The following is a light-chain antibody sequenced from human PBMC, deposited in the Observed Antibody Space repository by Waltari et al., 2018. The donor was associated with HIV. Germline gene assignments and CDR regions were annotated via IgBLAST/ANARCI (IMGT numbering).Light chain of an antibody. Sequence: EIVMMQSPATLSVSPGDRVTLSCRASQSVSNNLAWYQQKPGQSPRLLIYGASTRATGIPVTFSGRGSGTEFTLTISSLQSEDFAIYYCQQYNDWPLTFGGGTKVDI. CDR2: GAS. V-gene: IGKV3-15*01. CDR1: QSVSNN. CDR3: QQYNDWPLT. J-gene: IGKJ4*01.